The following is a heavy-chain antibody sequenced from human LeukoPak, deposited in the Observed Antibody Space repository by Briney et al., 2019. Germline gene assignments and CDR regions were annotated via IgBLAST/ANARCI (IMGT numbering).Heavy chain of an antibody. CDR1: GYTFTSYD. CDR2: MNPNSGNT. J-gene: IGHJ4*02. Sequence: ASVKVSCKASGYTFTSYDINWVRQATGQGLEWMGWMNPNSGNTGYAQKFQGRVTMTRNTSISTAYMELSSLRSEDTAVYYCARGVDCSSTSCSDFDYWGQGTLVTVSS. CDR3: ARGVDCSSTSCSDFDY. V-gene: IGHV1-8*01. D-gene: IGHD2-2*01.